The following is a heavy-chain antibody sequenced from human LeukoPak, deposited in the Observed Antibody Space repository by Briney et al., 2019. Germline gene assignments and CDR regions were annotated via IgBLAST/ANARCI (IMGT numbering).Heavy chain of an antibody. D-gene: IGHD2-15*01. J-gene: IGHJ5*02. CDR2: IYFGGST. CDR1: GGSISSSDYY. V-gene: IGHV4-39*01. CDR3: ARALGYCSGGSCTRGYNWFDP. Sequence: SETLSLTCTVSGGSISSSDYYWGWIRQPPGKGLEWVGSIYFGGSTYYNPSLKSRVTISVDTSMNQFSLKLSFVTTADTAVYYCARALGYCSGGSCTRGYNWFDPWGQGTLVTVSS.